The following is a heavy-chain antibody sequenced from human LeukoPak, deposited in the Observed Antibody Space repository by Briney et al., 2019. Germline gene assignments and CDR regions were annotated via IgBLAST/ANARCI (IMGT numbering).Heavy chain of an antibody. Sequence: SETLSLTCDVSGGFTSNDYWWSWVRQPPGKGLEWIGEIRHYDGHAKYNPSLKGRVTISIDKPRNHFSLTLTSVTAADTAIYYCASSIPIGWSPNTYWGQGTLVIISS. CDR2: IRHYDGHA. D-gene: IGHD6-19*01. V-gene: IGHV4/OR15-8*02. J-gene: IGHJ4*02. CDR3: ASSIPIGWSPNTY. CDR1: GGFTSNDYW.